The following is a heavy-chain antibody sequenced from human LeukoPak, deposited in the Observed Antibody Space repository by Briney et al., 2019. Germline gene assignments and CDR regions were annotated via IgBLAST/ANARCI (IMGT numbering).Heavy chain of an antibody. Sequence: GRSLRLSCAASGFTFSSYGMHWVRQAPGKGLEWVAVISYDGSNKYYADSVKGRFTISRDNSKNTLYLQMNSLRAEDTAVYYCAKEYYDFRSGYLNYYMDVWGKGTTVTVSS. J-gene: IGHJ6*03. CDR2: ISYDGSNK. D-gene: IGHD3-3*01. V-gene: IGHV3-30*18. CDR3: AKEYYDFRSGYLNYYMDV. CDR1: GFTFSSYG.